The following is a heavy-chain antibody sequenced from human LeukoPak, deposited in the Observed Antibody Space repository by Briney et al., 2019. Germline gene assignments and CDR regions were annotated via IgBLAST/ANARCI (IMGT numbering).Heavy chain of an antibody. Sequence: QPGGSLRLSCAASGFTFSGSAMHWVRQASGKGLEWVGRIRSKANSYATAYAASVKGRFTISRDDSKNTAYLQMNSLKTEGTAVYYCTRHSYAFDYWGEGTLVTVSS. J-gene: IGHJ4*02. V-gene: IGHV3-73*01. CDR3: TRHSYAFDY. D-gene: IGHD1-26*01. CDR2: IRSKANSYAT. CDR1: GFTFSGSA.